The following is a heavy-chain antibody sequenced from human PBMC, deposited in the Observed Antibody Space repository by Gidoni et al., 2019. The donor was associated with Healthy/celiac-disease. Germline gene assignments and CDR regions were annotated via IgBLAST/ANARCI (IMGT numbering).Heavy chain of an antibody. D-gene: IGHD6-13*01. Sequence: VQLVESGGGVVQPGRSLRLSCAATGLTFSSYGMHWVRQAPGKWLEWVAVISYDGSNKYYADSVKGRFTISRDNSKNTLYLQMNSLRAEDTAVYYCAKDIVGYSSWDYYYYYGMDVWGQGTTVTVSS. V-gene: IGHV3-30*18. CDR3: AKDIVGYSSWDYYYYYGMDV. CDR1: GLTFSSYG. J-gene: IGHJ6*02. CDR2: ISYDGSNK.